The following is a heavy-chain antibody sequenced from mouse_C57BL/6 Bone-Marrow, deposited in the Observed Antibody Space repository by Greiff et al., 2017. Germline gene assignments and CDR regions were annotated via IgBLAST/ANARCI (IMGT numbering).Heavy chain of an antibody. J-gene: IGHJ4*01. D-gene: IGHD1-1*01. Sequence: VQLQQSGPELVKPGASVKISCKASGYSFTDYTMNWVKQSNGKSLEWIGVINPNYGTTSYNQKFKGKATLTVDQSSSTAYMQLNSLTSEDSAVYYCASIYYYGSSYGVDYWGQGTSVTVSS. CDR3: ASIYYYGSSYGVDY. V-gene: IGHV1-39*01. CDR2: INPNYGTT. CDR1: GYSFTDYT.